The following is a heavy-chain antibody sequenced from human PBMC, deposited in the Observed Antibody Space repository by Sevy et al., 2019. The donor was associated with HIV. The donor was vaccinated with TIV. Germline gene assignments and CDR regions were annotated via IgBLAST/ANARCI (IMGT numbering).Heavy chain of an antibody. J-gene: IGHJ4*02. CDR1: GYSISSGFY. Sequence: SETLSLKCSVSGYSISSGFYWGWIRQSPGEGLEGIGSMYHTGGAFSTPSLKRRVTISLDTSKNQLSLKLTSMTAADTAMYYCARAGGSHRYFDNWGQGTLVTVSS. D-gene: IGHD3-10*01. CDR3: ARAGGSHRYFDN. V-gene: IGHV4-38-2*02. CDR2: MYHTGGA.